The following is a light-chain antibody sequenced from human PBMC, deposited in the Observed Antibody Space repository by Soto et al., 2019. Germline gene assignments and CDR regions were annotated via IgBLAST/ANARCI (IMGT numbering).Light chain of an antibody. CDR2: DAS. Sequence: DSQMTQSPSTLSASVGDRVTITFRASQSISSWLAWYQQKPGKAPKLLIYDASSLESGVPSRFSGSGSGTEFTLTISSLQPDDFATYYCQQYNSYWTFAQGTKVDI. V-gene: IGKV1-5*01. CDR1: QSISSW. CDR3: QQYNSYWT. J-gene: IGKJ1*01.